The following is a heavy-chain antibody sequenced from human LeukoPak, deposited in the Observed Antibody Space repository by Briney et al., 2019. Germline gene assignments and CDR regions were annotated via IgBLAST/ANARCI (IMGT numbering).Heavy chain of an antibody. D-gene: IGHD6-6*01. V-gene: IGHV4-59*08. J-gene: IGHJ6*02. CDR2: IYYSGST. CDR1: GGSMSSYY. CDR3: ARATPYSSSSDYYYYGMDV. Sequence: SETLSLTCTVSGGSMSSYYWSWIRQPPGKGLEWIGYIYYSGSTNYNPSLKSRVTISVDTSKNQFSLKLSSVTAADTAVYYCARATPYSSSSDYYYYGMDVWGQGTTVTVSS.